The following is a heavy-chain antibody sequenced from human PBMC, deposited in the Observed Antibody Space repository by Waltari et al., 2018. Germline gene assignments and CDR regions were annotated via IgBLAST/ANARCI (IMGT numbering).Heavy chain of an antibody. D-gene: IGHD7-27*01. CDR2: IYHSGRT. J-gene: IGHJ4*02. V-gene: IGHV4-38-2*01. CDR3: ARLTPKPDY. CDR1: GYSISSGYY. Sequence: QVQLQESGPGLVKPSETLSLTCAVSGYSISSGYYWGWIRQPPGKGLEWIGSIYHSGRTYYNPSLKSRVTISVDTSKNQFSLKLSSVTAADTAVYYCARLTPKPDYWGQGTLVTVSS.